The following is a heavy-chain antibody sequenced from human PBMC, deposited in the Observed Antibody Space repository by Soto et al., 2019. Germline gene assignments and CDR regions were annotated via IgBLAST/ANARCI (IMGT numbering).Heavy chain of an antibody. CDR3: ARGDRGGSGSPASYYFSGLDV. J-gene: IGHJ6*02. Sequence: EVQVLESGGDLVQPGGSLRLSCAASGFTFSDYAMTWVRQAPGKGLDWVSSVSANGDITYYADSVKGRFTISRDNSNITLLLQMNSLRDEDTALFYCARGDRGGSGSPASYYFSGLDVWGQGTTVTVSS. D-gene: IGHD3-10*01. V-gene: IGHV3-23*01. CDR2: VSANGDIT. CDR1: GFTFSDYA.